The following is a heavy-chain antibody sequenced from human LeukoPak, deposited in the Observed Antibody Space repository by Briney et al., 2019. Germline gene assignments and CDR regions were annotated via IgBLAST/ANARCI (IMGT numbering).Heavy chain of an antibody. CDR3: VREGDGNWFDP. CDR2: ISGNGLTT. J-gene: IGHJ5*02. D-gene: IGHD3-16*01. Sequence: PGGSLRLSCSASGFSFSISAMHWVRQAPGKGLQYVSVISGNGLTTYYAGSVKGRFTIFRDNSKNTLYLRMSSLRTEDTAIYYCVREGDGNWFDPWGQGTPVTVSS. CDR1: GFSFSISA. V-gene: IGHV3-64D*09.